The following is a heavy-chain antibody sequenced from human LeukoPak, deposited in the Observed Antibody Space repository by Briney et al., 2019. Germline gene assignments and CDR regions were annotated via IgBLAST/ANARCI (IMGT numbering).Heavy chain of an antibody. D-gene: IGHD1-7*01. CDR1: GGTFSSYA. CDR3: AKYELAYYYYGMDV. V-gene: IGHV1-69*13. CDR2: IIPIFGTA. Sequence: GASVKVSCKASGGTFSSYAISWVRQAPGQGLEWMGGIIPIFGTANYAQKFQGRVTITADESTSTAYMELSSLRSEDTAVYYCAKYELAYYYYGMDVWGQGTTVTVSS. J-gene: IGHJ6*02.